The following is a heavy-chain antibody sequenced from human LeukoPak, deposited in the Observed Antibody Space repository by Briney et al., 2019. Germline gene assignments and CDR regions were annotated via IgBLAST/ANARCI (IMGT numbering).Heavy chain of an antibody. J-gene: IGHJ4*02. CDR2: ISSSSSYI. V-gene: IGHV3-21*04. D-gene: IGHD1-26*01. CDR3: ARRRDSGSLQHFDY. CDR1: GFTFSSYW. Sequence: GGSLRLSCAASGFTFSSYWMHWVRQAPGKGLEWVSSISSSSSYIYYADSVKGRFTISRDNAKNSLYLQMNSLRAEDTAVYYCARRRDSGSLQHFDYWGQGTLVTVSS.